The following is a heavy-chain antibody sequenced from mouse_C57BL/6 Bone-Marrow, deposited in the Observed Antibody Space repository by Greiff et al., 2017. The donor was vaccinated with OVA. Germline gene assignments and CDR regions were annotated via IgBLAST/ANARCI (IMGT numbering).Heavy chain of an antibody. CDR1: GYTFTDYE. Sequence: VQLQQSGAELVRPGASVTLSCKASGYTFTDYEMHWVKQTPVHGLEWIGAIDPETGGTAYNQKFKGKAILTADKSSSTAYMELRSLTSEDSALYYCTRVRTTVVGDYYAMDYWGQGTSVTVSS. V-gene: IGHV1-15*01. D-gene: IGHD1-1*01. CDR3: TRVRTTVVGDYYAMDY. CDR2: IDPETGGT. J-gene: IGHJ4*01.